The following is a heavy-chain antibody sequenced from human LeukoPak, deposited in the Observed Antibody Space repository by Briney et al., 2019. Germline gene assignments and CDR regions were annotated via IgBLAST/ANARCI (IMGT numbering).Heavy chain of an antibody. V-gene: IGHV4-59*08. CDR3: TRIDPLGFFDQ. J-gene: IGHJ4*02. CDR2: IFYSGKS. CDR1: GAFTSRYY. Sequence: SETLSLTCSVSGAFTSRYYWGWVRQPLGQGLEWIGNIFYSGKSKYNPSLTSRISMSVDTSKTQFSLELTSVTAADTAVYYCTRIDPLGFFDQWGPGTLVTVSS. D-gene: IGHD6-25*01.